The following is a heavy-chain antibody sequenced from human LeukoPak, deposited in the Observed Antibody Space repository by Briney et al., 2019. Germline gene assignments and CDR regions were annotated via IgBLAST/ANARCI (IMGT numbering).Heavy chain of an antibody. CDR1: GGSISSNNYY. J-gene: IGHJ3*02. CDR3: ARSEYSYGADAFDI. Sequence: PSETLSLTCTVSGGSISSNNYYWGWIRQPPGKGLEWIGSIYYSGSTYYNPSLKSRVTISVDTSKNQFSLKLSSVTAADTAVYYCARSEYSYGADAFDIWGQGTMVTVSS. V-gene: IGHV4-39*07. CDR2: IYYSGST. D-gene: IGHD5-18*01.